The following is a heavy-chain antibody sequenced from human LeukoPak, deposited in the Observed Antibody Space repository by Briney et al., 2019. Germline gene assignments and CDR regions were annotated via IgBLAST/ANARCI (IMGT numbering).Heavy chain of an antibody. CDR3: ARVSFLEWSHPFDY. J-gene: IGHJ4*02. V-gene: IGHV3-30-3*01. CDR1: GFTFSSYA. CDR2: ISYDGSNK. D-gene: IGHD3-3*01. Sequence: GRSLRLSCAASGFTFSSYAMHWVRQAPGKGLEWVAVISYDGSNKYYADSVKGRFTIYRDNSKNTLYLQMNSLRAEDTAVYYCARVSFLEWSHPFDYWGQGTLVTVSS.